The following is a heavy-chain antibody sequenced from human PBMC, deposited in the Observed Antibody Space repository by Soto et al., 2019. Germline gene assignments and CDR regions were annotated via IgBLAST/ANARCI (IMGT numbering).Heavy chain of an antibody. D-gene: IGHD4-17*01. CDR2: ISSDGSNK. CDR3: AKALDYGSNSVDR. J-gene: IGHJ4*02. CDR1: GFTFSSYA. V-gene: IGHV3-30-3*01. Sequence: GGSLRLSCAASGFTFSSYAMHWVRQAPGKGLEWVAVISSDGSNKYYADSVKGRFTISRDNSKNTLYLQMNSLRAEDTAVYFCAKALDYGSNSVDRWGQGTMLTV.